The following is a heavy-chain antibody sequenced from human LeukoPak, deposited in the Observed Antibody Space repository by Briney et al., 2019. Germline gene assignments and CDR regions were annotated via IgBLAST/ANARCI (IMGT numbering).Heavy chain of an antibody. Sequence: PGGSLRLSCAASGFTFSSYSMNWVRQAPGKGLEWVSSISSSSSYIYYADSVKGRFTISRDNAKNSLYLQMNSLRAEDTAVYYCARAIPRGYSYGIDYWSQGTLVTVSS. V-gene: IGHV3-21*01. D-gene: IGHD5-18*01. CDR1: GFTFSSYS. CDR2: ISSSSSYI. J-gene: IGHJ4*02. CDR3: ARAIPRGYSYGIDY.